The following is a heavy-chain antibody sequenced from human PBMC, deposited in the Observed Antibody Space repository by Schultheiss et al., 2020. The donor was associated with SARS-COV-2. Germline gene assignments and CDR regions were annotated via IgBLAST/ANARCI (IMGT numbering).Heavy chain of an antibody. CDR2: ISSSGSTI. J-gene: IGHJ4*02. Sequence: GGSLRLSCAASGFTFSSYGMHWVRQAPGKGLEWVSYISSSGSTIYYADSVKGRFTISRDNAKNSLYLQMNSLKTEDTAVYYCAAYYYDSSGYSGLWGQGTLVNVSS. V-gene: IGHV3-48*04. CDR3: AAYYYDSSGYSGL. CDR1: GFTFSSYG. D-gene: IGHD3-22*01.